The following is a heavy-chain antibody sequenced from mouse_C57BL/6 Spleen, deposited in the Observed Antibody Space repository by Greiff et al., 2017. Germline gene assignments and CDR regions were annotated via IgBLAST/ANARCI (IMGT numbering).Heavy chain of an antibody. D-gene: IGHD1-1*01. J-gene: IGHJ3*01. CDR3: ARATFAY. V-gene: IGHV5-17*01. CDR1: GFTFSDYG. Sequence: EVQVVESGGGLVKPGGSLKLSCAASGFTFSDYGMHWVRQAPEKGLAWVAYISSGSSTIYYADTVKGRFTISRDNAKNTLFLQMTSLRSEDTAMYYCARATFAYWGQGTLVTVSA. CDR2: ISSGSSTI.